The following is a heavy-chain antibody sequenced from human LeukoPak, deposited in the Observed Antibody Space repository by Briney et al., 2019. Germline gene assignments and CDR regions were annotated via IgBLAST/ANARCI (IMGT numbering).Heavy chain of an antibody. CDR3: ARDGLLRYTYYFDY. V-gene: IGHV4-61*09. Sequence: PSETLSLTCTVSGGSVSTGSYYWSWIRQPAGRGLEWIGHIHTSGTMNYNASLKSRVRISVETSKNQFSLRLSSVTAADTAVYYCARDGLLRYTYYFDYWGQGTLVTVSS. D-gene: IGHD2-2*02. CDR2: IHTSGTM. CDR1: GGSVSTGSYY. J-gene: IGHJ4*02.